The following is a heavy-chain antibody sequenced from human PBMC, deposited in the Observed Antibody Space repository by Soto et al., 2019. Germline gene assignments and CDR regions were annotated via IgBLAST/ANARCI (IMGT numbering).Heavy chain of an antibody. Sequence: QVQLVESGGGVVQPGRSLRLSCAASGFTFSSYGMHWVRQAPGKGLEWVAVISFDGSNKYYADSVKGRFTISRDNSKNTLYRQRNSLGAEDTAVYYCAKDISGRDVWGQGTTVTVSS. V-gene: IGHV3-30*18. CDR1: GFTFSSYG. D-gene: IGHD3-9*01. CDR3: AKDISGRDV. J-gene: IGHJ6*02. CDR2: ISFDGSNK.